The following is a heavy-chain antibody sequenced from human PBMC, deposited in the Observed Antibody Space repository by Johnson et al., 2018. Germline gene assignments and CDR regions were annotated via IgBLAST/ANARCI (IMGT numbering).Heavy chain of an antibody. CDR3: ARDRGYYDSSGYYYRPRGMDV. Sequence: EVQLVESGGGLVKPGGSLRLSCAASGFTFSSYSMNWVRQAPGKGLEWVSSISSSSSYIYYADSVKGRFTISRDNAKNSLYLQMNSLRAEDTAVYYCARDRGYYDSSGYYYRPRGMDVWGQGTTVTVSS. J-gene: IGHJ6*02. D-gene: IGHD3-22*01. CDR2: ISSSSSYI. CDR1: GFTFSSYS. V-gene: IGHV3-21*01.